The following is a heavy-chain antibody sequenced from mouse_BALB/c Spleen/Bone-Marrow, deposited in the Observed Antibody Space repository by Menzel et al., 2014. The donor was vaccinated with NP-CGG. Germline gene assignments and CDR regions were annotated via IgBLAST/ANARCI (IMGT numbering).Heavy chain of an antibody. J-gene: IGHJ3*01. CDR2: INPDSSTI. D-gene: IGHD2-3*01. Sequence: EVKLMESGGGLVQPGGSLKLSCAASGFDFSGYWMSWVRQAPGKGLEWIGEINPDSSTINYTPSLKDRFIISRDNAKNTLYLQMSKVRSEDTALYYCARLGYYGGFAHWGQGTLVTVSA. V-gene: IGHV4-1*02. CDR3: ARLGYYGGFAH. CDR1: GFDFSGYW.